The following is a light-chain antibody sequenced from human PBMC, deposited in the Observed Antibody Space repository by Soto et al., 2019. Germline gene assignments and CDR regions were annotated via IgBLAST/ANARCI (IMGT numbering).Light chain of an antibody. CDR2: DAS. J-gene: IGKJ2*01. CDR1: QSISIC. Sequence: DIQMTQSPSTLSASVGDRVTITCRASQSISICLAWYQQKPGKAPKLLIYDASSLESGVPSRFSGSGSGTEFTLTISSLQPDAFATDYCQQYNSYASFGKGTKLEIK. V-gene: IGKV1-5*01. CDR3: QQYNSYAS.